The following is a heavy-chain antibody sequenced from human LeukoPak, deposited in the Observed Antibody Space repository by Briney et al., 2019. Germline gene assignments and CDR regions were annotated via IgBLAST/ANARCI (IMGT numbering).Heavy chain of an antibody. J-gene: IGHJ4*02. CDR1: GGSISSSSYY. CDR2: IHYSGST. CDR3: ARRRFRTYYYDSSGSPLDY. Sequence: SETLSLTCTVSGGSISSSSYYWGWIRQPPGKGLEWIGSIHYSGSTYYNPSLKSRVTISVDTSKNQFSLKLSSVTAADTAVYYCARRRFRTYYYDSSGSPLDYWGQGTLVTVSS. D-gene: IGHD3-22*01. V-gene: IGHV4-39*07.